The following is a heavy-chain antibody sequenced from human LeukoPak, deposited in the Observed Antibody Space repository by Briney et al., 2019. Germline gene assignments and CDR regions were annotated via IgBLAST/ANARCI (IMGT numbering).Heavy chain of an antibody. CDR1: GGSFSGFY. CDR2: INHSGST. Sequence: SKTLSLTCAVYGGSFSGFYWSWIRQPPGKGLESIGEINHSGSTNYNPSLKSRVTISVDTSKNQFSLKLSSVTAADTAVYYCARVSPIVVVPAAISPEGYYYFDYWGQGNLVTVSS. D-gene: IGHD2-2*01. J-gene: IGHJ4*02. V-gene: IGHV4-34*01. CDR3: ARVSPIVVVPAAISPEGYYYFDY.